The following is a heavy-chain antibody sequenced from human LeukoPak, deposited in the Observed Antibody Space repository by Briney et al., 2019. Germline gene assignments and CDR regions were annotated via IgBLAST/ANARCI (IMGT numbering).Heavy chain of an antibody. CDR2: ISASGSAT. V-gene: IGHV3-23*01. Sequence: PGGSLRLSCAASGFIFSNYGMNWVRQAPGKGLEWVAAISASGSATSYADSVRGRFTISRDNSKSTTYLQMNSLRAEDTAVYYCAKGPKITMIVVDLAYYFDYWGQGTLVTVSS. CDR3: AKGPKITMIVVDLAYYFDY. D-gene: IGHD3-22*01. J-gene: IGHJ4*02. CDR1: GFIFSNYG.